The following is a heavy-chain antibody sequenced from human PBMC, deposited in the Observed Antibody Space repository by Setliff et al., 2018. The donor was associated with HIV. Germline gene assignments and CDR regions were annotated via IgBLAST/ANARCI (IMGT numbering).Heavy chain of an antibody. J-gene: IGHJ4*02. CDR3: AKDQAGWLQLRSRLED. Sequence: GESLKISCAASGFTFNTHAMHWVRQVPGKGLEWVAFIRFDGSHQNYAESVKGRFAISRDNFKDTLSLQMNGLRREDTAVYYCAKDQAGWLQLRSRLEDWGQGTLVTVSS. V-gene: IGHV3-30*02. D-gene: IGHD5-12*01. CDR1: GFTFNTHA. CDR2: IRFDGSHQ.